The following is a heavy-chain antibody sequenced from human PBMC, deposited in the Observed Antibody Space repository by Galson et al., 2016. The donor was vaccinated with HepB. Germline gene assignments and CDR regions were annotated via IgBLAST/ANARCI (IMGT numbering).Heavy chain of an antibody. CDR2: IIPIFGTA. CDR3: ASTGYYDSRGPIVYYYYYGMDV. CDR1: GGTFSSYA. J-gene: IGHJ6*02. V-gene: IGHV1-69*13. Sequence: SVKVSCKASGGTFSSYAISWVRQAPGQGLEWMGGIIPIFGTANYAQKFQGRVTITADGSTSTTYMELSSLRSEDTAVYYCASTGYYDSRGPIVYYYYYGMDVWGQGTAVTVSS. D-gene: IGHD3-22*01.